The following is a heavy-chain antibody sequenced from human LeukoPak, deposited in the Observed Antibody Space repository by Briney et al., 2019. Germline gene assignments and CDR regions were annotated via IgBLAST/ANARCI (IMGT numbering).Heavy chain of an antibody. CDR3: ASAVGEGFNLPLGY. Sequence: GGSLRLSCAASGVTLSSYALSWARQAPGKGLEWVSGISSSGSGGNTYYADSVKGRFTISRDNSKNTLYLQMNSLRPEDTALYYCASAVGEGFNLPLGYWGQGILVTVSS. CDR1: GVTLSSYA. V-gene: IGHV3-23*01. J-gene: IGHJ4*02. D-gene: IGHD3-16*01. CDR2: ISSSGSGGNT.